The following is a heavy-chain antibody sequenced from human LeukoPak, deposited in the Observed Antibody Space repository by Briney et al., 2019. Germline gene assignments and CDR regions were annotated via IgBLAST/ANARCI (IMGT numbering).Heavy chain of an antibody. D-gene: IGHD3-9*01. Sequence: GGSLRLSCAASGFTFDDYGMSWVRQAPGKGLEWVSGINWNGGSTGYADSVKGRFTISRDNAKNSLYLHMNSLRAEDTAVYYCARENYDILTGYHPRSFYYYGMDVWGQGTTVTVSS. J-gene: IGHJ6*02. V-gene: IGHV3-20*04. CDR2: INWNGGST. CDR1: GFTFDDYG. CDR3: ARENYDILTGYHPRSFYYYGMDV.